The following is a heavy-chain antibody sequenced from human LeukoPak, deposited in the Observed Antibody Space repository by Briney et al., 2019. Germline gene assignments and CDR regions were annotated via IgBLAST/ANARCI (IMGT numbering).Heavy chain of an antibody. J-gene: IGHJ4*02. CDR1: GGSISSSSYS. Sequence: SETLSLTCTVSGGSISSSSYSWGWIRQPPGKGLEWIGSIYYSGTTYYNPSLKSRVTISVDTSKIQFSLKLSSVAATDTAVYFCARLRFDFWSGYTHPYFDYWGQGTLVTVYS. D-gene: IGHD3-3*01. CDR2: IYYSGTT. V-gene: IGHV4-39*01. CDR3: ARLRFDFWSGYTHPYFDY.